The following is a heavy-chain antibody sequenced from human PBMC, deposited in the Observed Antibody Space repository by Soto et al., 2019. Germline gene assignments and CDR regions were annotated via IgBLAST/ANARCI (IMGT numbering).Heavy chain of an antibody. CDR3: TRNAFYYNSSGYHDGFDI. J-gene: IGHJ3*02. CDR2: ISPKSGGT. CDR1: GYTFSDYY. Sequence: QVQLVQAGAEVQKPGASAKVSCKASGYTFSDYYVHWVRQAPGQGLEWMGWISPKSGGTNYAQKLQGRVTMTRDTSIFTAYMELSRLRSDDTAVYYCTRNAFYYNSSGYHDGFDIWGQGTLVTVAS. V-gene: IGHV1-2*02. D-gene: IGHD3-22*01.